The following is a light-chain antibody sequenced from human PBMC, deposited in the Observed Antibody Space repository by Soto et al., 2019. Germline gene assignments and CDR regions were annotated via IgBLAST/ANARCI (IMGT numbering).Light chain of an antibody. CDR1: ESVTSS. CDR2: AAS. J-gene: IGKJ1*01. CDR3: QQYNIWPLWT. Sequence: EIVMTQSPATLSVSPGDRATLSCRASESVTSSLAGYQQKPGQPPRLLIYAASTRATDVPARFSGGGSETEFTLTISSLQSEDFAVYFCQQYNIWPLWTFGQGTKVDI. V-gene: IGKV3-15*01.